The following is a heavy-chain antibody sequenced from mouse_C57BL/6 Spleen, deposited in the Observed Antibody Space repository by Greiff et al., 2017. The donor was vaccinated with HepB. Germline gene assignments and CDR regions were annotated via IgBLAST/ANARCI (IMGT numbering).Heavy chain of an antibody. D-gene: IGHD2-4*01. J-gene: IGHJ2*01. CDR3: AKLYDYGYYFDY. CDR1: GYAFSSSW. CDR2: IYPGDGDT. Sequence: VQLQQSGPELVKPGASVKISCKASGYAFSSSWMNWVKQRPGKGLEWIGRIYPGDGDTNYNGKFKGKATLTADKSSSTAYMQLSSLTSEDSAVYFCAKLYDYGYYFDYWGQSTTLTVSS. V-gene: IGHV1-82*01.